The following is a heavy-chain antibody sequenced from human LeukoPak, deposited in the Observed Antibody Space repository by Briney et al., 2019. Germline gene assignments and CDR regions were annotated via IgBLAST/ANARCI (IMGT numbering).Heavy chain of an antibody. V-gene: IGHV3-30*03. CDR3: ARDLAGITIFGVVSILGPDY. CDR2: ISYDGSNK. D-gene: IGHD3-3*01. Sequence: GGSLRLSCATSGFEFSRSWMHWVRQAPGKGLEWVAVISYDGSNKYYADSVKGRFTISRDNSKNTLYLQMNSLRAEDTAVYYCARDLAGITIFGVVSILGPDYWGQGTLVTVSS. J-gene: IGHJ4*02. CDR1: GFEFSRSW.